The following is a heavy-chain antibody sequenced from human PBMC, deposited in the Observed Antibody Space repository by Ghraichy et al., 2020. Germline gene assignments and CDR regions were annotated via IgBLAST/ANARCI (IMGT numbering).Heavy chain of an antibody. CDR3: ARASSGWYGSYYYGMDV. V-gene: IGHV4-59*01. CDR2: IYYSGST. CDR1: GGSISSYY. J-gene: IGHJ6*02. Sequence: SETLSLTCTVSGGSISSYYWSWIRQPPGKRLEWIGYIYYSGSTNYNPSLKSRVTISVDTSKNQFSLKLSSVTAADTAVYYCARASSGWYGSYYYGMDVWGQGTTVTVSS. D-gene: IGHD6-19*01.